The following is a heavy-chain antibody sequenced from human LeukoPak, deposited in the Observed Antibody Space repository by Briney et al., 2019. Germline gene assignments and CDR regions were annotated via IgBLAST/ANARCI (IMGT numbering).Heavy chain of an antibody. CDR2: INHSGST. J-gene: IGHJ4*02. CDR3: ARGLYPWYSSSWFDY. V-gene: IGHV4-34*01. CDR1: GGSFSGYY. Sequence: SETLSLTCAVYGGSFSGYYWSWIRQPPGKGLEWIGEINHSGSTNYNPSLKSRVTISVDTSKNQSSLKLSSVTAADTAVYYCARGLYPWYSSSWFDYWGQGTLVTVSS. D-gene: IGHD6-13*01.